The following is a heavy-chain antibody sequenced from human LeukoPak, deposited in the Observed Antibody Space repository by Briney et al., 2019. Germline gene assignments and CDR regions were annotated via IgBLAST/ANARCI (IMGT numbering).Heavy chain of an antibody. Sequence: PGGSLRLSCAASGFTFSSYWMHWVRQAPGKGLVWVSRIDSDGSSTIYADSVKGRFTISRDNAKNSLYLQMNSLRAEDTAVYYCARDTDGYSFGLNYFDYWGQGTLVTVSS. J-gene: IGHJ4*02. CDR2: IDSDGSST. CDR1: GFTFSSYW. V-gene: IGHV3-74*01. CDR3: ARDTDGYSFGLNYFDY. D-gene: IGHD5-18*01.